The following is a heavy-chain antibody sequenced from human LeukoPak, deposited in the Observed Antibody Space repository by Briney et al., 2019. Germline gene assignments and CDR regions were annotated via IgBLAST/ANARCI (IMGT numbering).Heavy chain of an antibody. V-gene: IGHV4-39*07. Sequence: SETLSLTCTVSGGSISSSSFYWAWIRQPPGRGLEWIGSISYYGNTYYNPSLKSRVTISVDTSTNQFSLRLNSVTAADMAVYYCASYYSNPSGTYYNGIDYWGQGTLVTVSS. D-gene: IGHD3-10*01. CDR1: GGSISSSSFY. CDR2: ISYYGNT. J-gene: IGHJ4*02. CDR3: ASYYSNPSGTYYNGIDY.